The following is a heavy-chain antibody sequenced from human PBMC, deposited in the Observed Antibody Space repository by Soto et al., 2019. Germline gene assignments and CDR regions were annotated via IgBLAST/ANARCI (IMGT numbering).Heavy chain of an antibody. J-gene: IGHJ4*02. CDR2: ISAYSGNT. CDR3: EGDPSRLETPTHLTY. Sequence: QVPLVQSGAEVKKPGASVKVSCKASGYTFTNYDISWVRQAPGQGREWMGWISAYSGNTNYAQKLRGRVTMTTGRSTSTAYMELRSPRSEDTDVYSCEGDPSRLETPTHLTYWGQGPLATVP. CDR1: GYTFTNYD. D-gene: IGHD3-3*01. V-gene: IGHV1-18*01.